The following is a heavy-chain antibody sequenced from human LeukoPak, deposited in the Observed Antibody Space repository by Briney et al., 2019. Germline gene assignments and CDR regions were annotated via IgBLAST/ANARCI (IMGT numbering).Heavy chain of an antibody. CDR1: GGTFSSYA. D-gene: IGHD4-23*01. CDR2: IIPIFGTA. Sequence: SVKVSCKASGGTFSSYAISWVRQAPGQGLEWMGGIIPIFGTANYAQKFQGRVTITADESTSTAYMELSSLRSEDTAVYYCARVGGNSPTFDYWGQGTLVTVTS. CDR3: ARVGGNSPTFDY. V-gene: IGHV1-69*13. J-gene: IGHJ4*02.